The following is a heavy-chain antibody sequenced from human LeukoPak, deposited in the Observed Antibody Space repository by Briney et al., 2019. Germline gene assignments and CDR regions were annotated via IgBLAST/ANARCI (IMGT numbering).Heavy chain of an antibody. CDR3: ARRRYGSGSYYKTPFDY. V-gene: IGHV4-34*01. J-gene: IGHJ4*02. CDR2: INHSGST. CDR1: GGSFSGYY. D-gene: IGHD3-10*01. Sequence: SETLSLTCAVYGGSFSGYYWSWIRQPPGKGLEWIGEINHSGSTNYNPSLKSRVTISVDTSKNQFSLKLSSVTAADTAVYYCARRRYGSGSYYKTPFDYWGQGTLVTVSS.